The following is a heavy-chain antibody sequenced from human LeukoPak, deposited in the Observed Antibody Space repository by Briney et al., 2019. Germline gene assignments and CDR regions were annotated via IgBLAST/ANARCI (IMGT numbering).Heavy chain of an antibody. Sequence: ASVKVSCKASGYTFTGYYMHWVRQAPGQGLEWMGWINPNSGGTNYAQKFQGRVTMTRDTSISTAYMELSRLRSDDTAVYYCASLAVVRGARGYFDYWGQGTLVTVSS. V-gene: IGHV1-2*02. CDR3: ASLAVVRGARGYFDY. CDR1: GYTFTGYY. D-gene: IGHD3-10*01. J-gene: IGHJ4*02. CDR2: INPNSGGT.